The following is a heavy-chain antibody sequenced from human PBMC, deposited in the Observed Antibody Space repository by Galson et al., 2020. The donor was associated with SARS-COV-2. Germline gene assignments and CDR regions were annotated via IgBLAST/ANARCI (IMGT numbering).Heavy chain of an antibody. CDR3: AKDDSIPRSNWCEC. V-gene: IGHV3-23*01. CDR2: IKSSGGST. D-gene: IGHD2-21*01. CDR1: GFTFSSYA. J-gene: IGHJ5*01. Sequence: GESLKISCAASGFTFSSYAMSWVRQGPGKGLEWVSTIKSSGGSTYYADSVKGRFTISRDKSKNTLYLQMNSLRAEDTAVYYCAKDDSIPRSNWCECRGQGTLCTVAS.